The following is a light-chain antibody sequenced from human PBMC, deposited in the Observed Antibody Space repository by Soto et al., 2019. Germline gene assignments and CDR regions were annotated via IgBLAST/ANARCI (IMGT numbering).Light chain of an antibody. V-gene: IGKV3-11*01. CDR2: DAS. CDR1: QSISDT. CDR3: QQRSHWPWT. Sequence: EIVMTHSPATLSVSPLEIATLSFRASQSISDTLAWYQQKPGQAPRLLIYDASNRATGIPARFSGSWSGTDFTLTISSLEPEDFAVYYCQQRSHWPWTFGQGTKVDIK. J-gene: IGKJ1*01.